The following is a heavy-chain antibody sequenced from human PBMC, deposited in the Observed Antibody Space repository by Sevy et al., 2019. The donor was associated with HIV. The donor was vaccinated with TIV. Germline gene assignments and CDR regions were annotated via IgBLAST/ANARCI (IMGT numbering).Heavy chain of an antibody. CDR3: ARDLEFYDSGDYGPAFMPDF. CDR2: IWFDGSNT. D-gene: IGHD4-17*01. CDR1: GFTFSSFG. J-gene: IGHJ4*01. Sequence: GGSLRLSCAASGFTFSSFGVHWVRQAPGKGLEWVAVIWFDGSNTYYVDSVKGRFTISRDIVKNTLHLQMNSLRAEDTAVYYCARDLEFYDSGDYGPAFMPDFWGHGTLVTVSS. V-gene: IGHV3-33*01.